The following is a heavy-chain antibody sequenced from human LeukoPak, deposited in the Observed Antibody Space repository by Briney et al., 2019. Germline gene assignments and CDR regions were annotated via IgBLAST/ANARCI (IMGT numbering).Heavy chain of an antibody. CDR2: ISVYNGNT. CDR3: ARGSGSYYYYSAFDI. Sequence: ASVKVSCKASGYTFTNYGISWVRQAPGQGLEWMGWISVYNGNTNYAQKLQGRVTMTTDTSTSTAYMELRSLRSDDTAVYYCARGSGSYYYYSAFDIWGQGTMVTVSS. D-gene: IGHD1-26*01. J-gene: IGHJ3*02. CDR1: GYTFTNYG. V-gene: IGHV1-18*01.